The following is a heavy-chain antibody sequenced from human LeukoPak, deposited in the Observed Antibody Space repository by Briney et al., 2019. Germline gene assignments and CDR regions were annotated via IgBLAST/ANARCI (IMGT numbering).Heavy chain of an antibody. CDR2: IIPIFGTA. J-gene: IGHJ6*03. V-gene: IGHV1-69*05. CDR3: ARCIFGVVLNRHHYYMDV. CDR1: GGTFSSHA. Sequence: SVKVSCKASGGTFSSHAISWVRQAPGQGLEWMGGIIPIFGTANYAQKFQGRVTITTDESTSTAYMELSSLRSEDTAVYYCARCIFGVVLNRHHYYMDVWGKGTTVTASS. D-gene: IGHD3-3*01.